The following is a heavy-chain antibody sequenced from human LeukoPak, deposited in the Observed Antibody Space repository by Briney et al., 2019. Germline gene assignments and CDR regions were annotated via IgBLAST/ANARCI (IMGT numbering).Heavy chain of an antibody. CDR1: GGSISSGDYY. CDR3: ARVPPWELLSFDY. Sequence: SQTLSLTCTVSGGSISSGDYYWSWIRQPPGKGLEWIGYIYYSGSTYYNPSLKSRVTISVDTSKNQFSLKLSSVTAADTAVYYCARVPPWELLSFDYWGQGTLVTVSS. J-gene: IGHJ4*02. CDR2: IYYSGST. D-gene: IGHD1-26*01. V-gene: IGHV4-30-4*01.